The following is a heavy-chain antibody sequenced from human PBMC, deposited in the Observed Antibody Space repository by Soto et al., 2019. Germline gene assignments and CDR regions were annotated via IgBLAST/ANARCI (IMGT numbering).Heavy chain of an antibody. CDR1: GVSVNSGSFY. V-gene: IGHV4-61*01. Sequence: QVLLQESGPGLVKPSETLSLTCTVSGVSVNSGSFYWTWIRQPPGKGLEWIGFVSYSGTTKYNATPKSRVTISVDTSRGQISLTVSSVTAADTAVYYCARGATVTHSDYWGQGTLVTVSS. D-gene: IGHD4-17*01. CDR2: VSYSGTT. CDR3: ARGATVTHSDY. J-gene: IGHJ4*02.